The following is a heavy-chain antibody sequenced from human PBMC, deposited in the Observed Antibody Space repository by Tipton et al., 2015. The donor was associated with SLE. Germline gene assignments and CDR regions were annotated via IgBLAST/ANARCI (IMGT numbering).Heavy chain of an antibody. CDR1: GFTFSDYY. CDR3: ASTRIAAFYYFDY. CDR2: IYYSGST. V-gene: IGHV4-59*01. D-gene: IGHD6-6*01. J-gene: IGHJ4*02. Sequence: VSGFTFSDYYMSWIRQAPGKGLEWIGYIYYSGSTNYNPSLKSRVTISVDTSKNQFSLKLSSVTAADTAVYYCASTRIAAFYYFDYWGQGTLVTVSS.